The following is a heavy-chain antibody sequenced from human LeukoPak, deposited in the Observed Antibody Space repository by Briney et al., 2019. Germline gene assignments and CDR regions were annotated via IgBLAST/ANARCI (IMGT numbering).Heavy chain of an antibody. V-gene: IGHV4-38-2*02. CDR3: ARDGDYGAFDI. D-gene: IGHD4-17*01. CDR1: GYSISSGYY. J-gene: IGHJ3*02. Sequence: PSETLSLTCTVSGYSISSGYYWGWIRQPPGKGLEWIGSIYHSGSTYYNPSLKSRVTISVDTSKNQFSLKLSSVTAADTAVYYCARDGDYGAFDIWGQGTMVTVSS. CDR2: IYHSGST.